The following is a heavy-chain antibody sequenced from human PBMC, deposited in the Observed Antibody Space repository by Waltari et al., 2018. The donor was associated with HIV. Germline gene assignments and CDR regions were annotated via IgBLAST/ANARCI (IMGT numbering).Heavy chain of an antibody. CDR2: ISGSGSTI. J-gene: IGHJ4*02. CDR1: GFTFRDYY. Sequence: SGAASGFTFRDYYMSWIRPAPGKGLQWVSYISGSGSTIEYAESVKGRFTISRDNTENSLERQMNSLRAEDTAVYYWARETNYYDGSGFYLDDWGQGTLVTVSS. CDR3: ARETNYYDGSGFYLDD. D-gene: IGHD3-22*01. V-gene: IGHV3-11*01.